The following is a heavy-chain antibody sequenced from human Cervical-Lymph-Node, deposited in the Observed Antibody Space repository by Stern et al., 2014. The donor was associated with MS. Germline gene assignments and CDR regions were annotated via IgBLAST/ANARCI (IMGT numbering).Heavy chain of an antibody. CDR2: MNPNSGNT. D-gene: IGHD4-11*01. V-gene: IGHV1-8*01. J-gene: IGHJ6*02. Sequence: QLVQSGAEVKKPGASVKVSCKASGYTFTSHDINWVRQATGQGLEWMGWMNPNSGNTGYAQKFQGRVTMTRNTSISTAYMELSSLRSEDTAVYYCARGDYSNYYYYFAMDVWGQGTTVTVSS. CDR3: ARGDYSNYYYYFAMDV. CDR1: GYTFTSHD.